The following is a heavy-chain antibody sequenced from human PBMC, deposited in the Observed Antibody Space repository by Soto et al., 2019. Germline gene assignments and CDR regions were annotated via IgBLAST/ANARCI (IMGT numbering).Heavy chain of an antibody. CDR2: ISGSGGST. CDR1: GFTFRTYT. D-gene: IGHD2-15*01. Sequence: PGGSLRLSCISSGFTFRTYTMNWVRQAPGKGLEWVSAISGSGGSTYYADSVKGRFTISRDNSKNTLYLQMNSLRAEDTAVYYCAKPLYCSGGSCSSWFDPWGQGTLVTVSS. J-gene: IGHJ5*02. CDR3: AKPLYCSGGSCSSWFDP. V-gene: IGHV3-23*01.